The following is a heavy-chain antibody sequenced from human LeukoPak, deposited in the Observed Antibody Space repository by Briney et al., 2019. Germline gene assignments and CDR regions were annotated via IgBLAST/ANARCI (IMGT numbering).Heavy chain of an antibody. V-gene: IGHV3-23*01. CDR3: AKDLFSYEIDY. Sequence: PGGSLRLSCAASGFTFSSYGMHWVRQAPGKGLEWVSAISGSGGTTYYADSVKGRFTISRDNSKNTLYLQMNSLRAEDTAVYYCAKDLFSYEIDYWGQGTLVTVSS. CDR2: ISGSGGTT. CDR1: GFTFSSYG. J-gene: IGHJ4*02. D-gene: IGHD5-12*01.